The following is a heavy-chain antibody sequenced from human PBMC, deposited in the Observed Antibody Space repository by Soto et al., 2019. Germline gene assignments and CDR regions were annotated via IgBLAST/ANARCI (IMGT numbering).Heavy chain of an antibody. CDR1: GFTFSSYS. V-gene: IGHV3-21*01. Sequence: EVQLVESGGGLVKPGGSLRLSCAASGFTFSSYSMNWVRQAPGKGLEWVSSISSSSSYIYYADSVKGRFTISRYTAKNSLYLQMNSRRAEDTAVYYCARAYGDQGWFDPWGQGTLVTVSS. CDR3: ARAYGDQGWFDP. CDR2: ISSSSSYI. D-gene: IGHD4-17*01. J-gene: IGHJ5*02.